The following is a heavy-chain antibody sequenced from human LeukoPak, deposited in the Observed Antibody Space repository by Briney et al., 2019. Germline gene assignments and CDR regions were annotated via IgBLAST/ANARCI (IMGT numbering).Heavy chain of an antibody. CDR3: AGDYGDYFLRWFDP. Sequence: PSETLSLTCAVYGGSFSGYYWSWIRQPPGKGLEWIGEINHSGSTNYNPSLKSRVTISVDTSKNQFSLKLSSVTAADTAVYYCAGDYGDYFLRWFDPWGQGILVTVSS. V-gene: IGHV4-34*01. CDR2: INHSGST. J-gene: IGHJ5*02. D-gene: IGHD4-17*01. CDR1: GGSFSGYY.